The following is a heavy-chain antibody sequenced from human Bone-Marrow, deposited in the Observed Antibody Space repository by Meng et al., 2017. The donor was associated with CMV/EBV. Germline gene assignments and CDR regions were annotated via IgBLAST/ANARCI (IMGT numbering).Heavy chain of an antibody. CDR3: ARDRGTLENWNYELNY. V-gene: IGHV1-2*02. J-gene: IGHJ4*02. D-gene: IGHD1-7*01. CDR2: INPNGGGT. Sequence: ASVKVSCKGSGYTFTAYYIHWVRQAPGQGLEWMGWINPNGGGTNYAQKFQGRVTITADKSTSTAYMELSSLRSEDTAVYYCARDRGTLENWNYELNYWGQGTLVTVSS. CDR1: GYTFTAYY.